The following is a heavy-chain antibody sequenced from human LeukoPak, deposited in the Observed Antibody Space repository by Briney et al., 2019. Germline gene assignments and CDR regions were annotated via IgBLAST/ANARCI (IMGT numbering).Heavy chain of an antibody. J-gene: IGHJ4*02. CDR2: ISSSGGTT. Sequence: PGGSLRLSCAASGFTFSTYAVNWVRQAPGKGLEWVSAISSSGGTTYYADSVKGRFTISRDNSKNTLYLQMNSLRAEDTAVYYCARAFRGSYYFDYGGKGPLVTVSS. V-gene: IGHV3-23*01. CDR1: GFTFSTYA. CDR3: ARAFRGSYYFDY. D-gene: IGHD1-26*01.